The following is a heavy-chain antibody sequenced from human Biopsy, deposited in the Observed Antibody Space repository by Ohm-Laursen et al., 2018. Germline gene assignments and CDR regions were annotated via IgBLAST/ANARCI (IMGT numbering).Heavy chain of an antibody. D-gene: IGHD3-3*01. Sequence: SDTLSLTCSVSGGSVSSNVAYWAWIRQPQGMGRGSIGSIFYSGITYYNPSLQSRVTMSVDTSQGLLSLDLSSVTAADTAVYYCARVRGGFLEWFDYWGQGTLVTVSS. CDR2: IFYSGIT. CDR1: GGSVSSNVAY. J-gene: IGHJ5*01. V-gene: IGHV4-39*02. CDR3: ARVRGGFLEWFDY.